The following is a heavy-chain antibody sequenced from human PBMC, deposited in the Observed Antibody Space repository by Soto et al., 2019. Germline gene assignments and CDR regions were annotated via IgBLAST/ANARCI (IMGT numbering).Heavy chain of an antibody. CDR2: ISRGVTTI. V-gene: IGHV3-48*03. CDR1: GFTFSTYE. CDR3: ARGASGDYGYYFDY. Sequence: EVQLVESGGGLVQPGGSLRLSCAASGFTFSTYEMHWVRQAPGKGLEWISNISRGVTTIYYADSVKGRFTISRDSAKNSLYLQMNSLRAEDTAVYYCARGASGDYGYYFDYWGQGTLVTVSS. J-gene: IGHJ4*02. D-gene: IGHD4-17*01.